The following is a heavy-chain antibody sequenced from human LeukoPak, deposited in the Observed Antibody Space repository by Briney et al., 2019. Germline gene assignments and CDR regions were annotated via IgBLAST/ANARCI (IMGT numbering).Heavy chain of an antibody. D-gene: IGHD6-19*01. CDR1: GFTFSSYG. J-gene: IGHJ4*02. CDR3: AKESSSGWSVGFDY. V-gene: IGHV3-30*02. Sequence: PGGSLRLSCAASGFTFSSYGMHWVRQAPGKGLEWVAFIRYDGSNKYYADSVKGRFTISRDNSKNTLYLQMNSLRAEDTAVYCCAKESSSGWSVGFDYWGQGTLVTVSS. CDR2: IRYDGSNK.